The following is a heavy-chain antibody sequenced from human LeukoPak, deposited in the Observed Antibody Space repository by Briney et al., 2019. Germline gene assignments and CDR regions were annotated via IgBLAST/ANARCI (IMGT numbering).Heavy chain of an antibody. V-gene: IGHV3-23*01. CDR3: AKDRKQQLTNWFDP. J-gene: IGHJ5*02. CDR2: ISGSGGST. CDR1: GFTFSSYG. D-gene: IGHD6-13*01. Sequence: GGSLRLSRAASGFTFSSYGMSWVRQAPGKGLEWVSAISGSGGSTYYADSVKGRFTISRDNSKNTLYLQMNSLRAEDTAVYYCAKDRKQQLTNWFDPWGQGTLVTVSS.